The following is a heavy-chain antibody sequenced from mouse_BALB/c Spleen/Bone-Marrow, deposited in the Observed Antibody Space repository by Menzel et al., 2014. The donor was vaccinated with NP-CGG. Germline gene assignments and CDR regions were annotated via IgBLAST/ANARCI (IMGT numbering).Heavy chain of an antibody. CDR1: GYSFTNYM. J-gene: IGHJ3*01. D-gene: IGHD2-4*01. CDR3: ARWAYYDYARFSY. Sequence: VQLQQSGADLARPGASVKMSCKASGYSFTNYMIHWVKQRLGQGLEWIGYINPSSGYTNYNQKFKDKSTLTADKPSSTAYMQLSSLTSEDSAVYYCARWAYYDYARFSYWGQGTLLTVSA. V-gene: IGHV1-4*01. CDR2: INPSSGYT.